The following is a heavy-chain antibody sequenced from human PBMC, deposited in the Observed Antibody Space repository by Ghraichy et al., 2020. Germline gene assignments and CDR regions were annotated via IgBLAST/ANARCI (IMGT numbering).Heavy chain of an antibody. Sequence: GGSLRLSCSASGFTFSSYAMHWVRQAPGKGLEYVSAISINGGSTYYADSVKGRFTISRDNSKNTLYLQMSSLRAEDTAVYYCVKVRWELLINAFDIWGQGTMVTVSS. V-gene: IGHV3-64D*06. CDR1: GFTFSSYA. J-gene: IGHJ3*02. D-gene: IGHD1-26*01. CDR3: VKVRWELLINAFDI. CDR2: ISINGGST.